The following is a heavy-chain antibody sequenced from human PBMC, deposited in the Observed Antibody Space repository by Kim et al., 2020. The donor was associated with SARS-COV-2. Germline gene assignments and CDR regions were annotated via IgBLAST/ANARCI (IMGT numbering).Heavy chain of an antibody. D-gene: IGHD3-22*01. Sequence: GGSLRLSCAASGIRGERAGMNWVGQAPGKGLEWVAVISYDGRNTDYADSVTGRFTISRDNSKSTLYLQMNSLRVEDTAVYYCARGNYYESLSLSDYYNGMDVWGQGTTVTVSS. J-gene: IGHJ6*02. CDR3: ARGNYYESLSLSDYYNGMDV. V-gene: IGHV3-30-3*01. CDR2: ISYDGRNT. CDR1: GIRGERAG.